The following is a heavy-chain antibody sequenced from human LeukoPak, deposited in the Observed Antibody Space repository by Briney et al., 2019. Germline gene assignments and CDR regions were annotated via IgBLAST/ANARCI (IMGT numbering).Heavy chain of an antibody. D-gene: IGHD4-17*01. CDR3: ARAEIPPDYGDYVSWFDP. CDR1: GGSISSGGYY. CDR2: IYHSGST. V-gene: IGHV4-30-2*01. Sequence: SETLSLTCTVSGGSISSGGYYWSWIRQPPGKGLEWIGYIYHSGSTYYNPSLKSRVTISVDRSKNQFSLKLSSVAAADTAVYYCARAEIPPDYGDYVSWFDPWGQGTLVTVSS. J-gene: IGHJ5*02.